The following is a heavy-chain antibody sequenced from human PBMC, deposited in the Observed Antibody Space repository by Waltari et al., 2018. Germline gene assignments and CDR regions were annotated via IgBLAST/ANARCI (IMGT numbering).Heavy chain of an antibody. Sequence: EVQLLESGGGLVQPGGSLRLSCAASGFTFSSYAMSWVRQAPGKGLEWVSAIMGSVGSTYYADSVKGRFTISRDNSKNTLYLQMNSLRAEDTAVYYCAKGVGAQGGGGYWGQGTLVTVSS. D-gene: IGHD1-26*01. CDR2: IMGSVGST. J-gene: IGHJ4*02. V-gene: IGHV3-23*01. CDR1: GFTFSSYA. CDR3: AKGVGAQGGGGY.